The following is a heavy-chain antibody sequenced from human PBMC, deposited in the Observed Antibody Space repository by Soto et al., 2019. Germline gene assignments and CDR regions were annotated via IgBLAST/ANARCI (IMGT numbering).Heavy chain of an antibody. CDR1: GFTFTSYW. CDR3: ARGDYYDSSGPFSDAFDI. J-gene: IGHJ3*02. Sequence: GSLRLSCAASGFTFTSYWMSWVRQAPGKGLEWVANIKPDGSERWYVDSVKGRFTISRDNAKDSLYLQMNSLRAEDTAVYYCARGDYYDSSGPFSDAFDIWGQGTLVTVSS. V-gene: IGHV3-7*04. D-gene: IGHD3-22*01. CDR2: IKPDGSER.